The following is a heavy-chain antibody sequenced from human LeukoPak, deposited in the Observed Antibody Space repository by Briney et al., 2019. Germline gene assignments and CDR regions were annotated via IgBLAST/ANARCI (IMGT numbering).Heavy chain of an antibody. CDR3: AKDVVPDSGWDLDY. J-gene: IGHJ4*02. Sequence: GGSLRLSCAASGFTFSTYSMTWVRQGPGKGLEWVSSIYPSGDSTFYADSVKGRFTISRDNSKNTLYLQMSSLRTEDKAMYYCAKDVVPDSGWDLDYWGQGTLVTVSS. CDR1: GFTFSTYS. CDR2: IYPSGDST. V-gene: IGHV3-23*01. D-gene: IGHD6-19*01.